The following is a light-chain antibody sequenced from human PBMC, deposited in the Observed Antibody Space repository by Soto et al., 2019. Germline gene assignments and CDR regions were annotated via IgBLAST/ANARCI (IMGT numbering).Light chain of an antibody. CDR2: SNH. CDR1: SSNIGSSS. V-gene: IGLV1-44*01. J-gene: IGLJ2*01. Sequence: QSVLTQPPSASGTPGQTVTISCSGSSSNIGSSSVNWFQHLPGAVPKLLIFSNHQRPSGVPDRFSGSKSGTSASLAISGLQTEDEADYYCSAWDDSLVVVFGGGTKVTV. CDR3: SAWDDSLVVV.